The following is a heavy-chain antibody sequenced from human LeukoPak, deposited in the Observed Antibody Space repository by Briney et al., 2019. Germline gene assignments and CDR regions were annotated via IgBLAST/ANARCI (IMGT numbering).Heavy chain of an antibody. D-gene: IGHD6-13*01. J-gene: IGHJ4*02. V-gene: IGHV1-69*04. CDR3: ARETGYSSTPFDY. Sequence: GASVKVSCKASGGTFSSYAISWVRQAPGQGLEWMGRIIPILGIANYAQKFQGRVTITADKSTSTAYMELSSLRSEDTAVYYCARETGYSSTPFDYWGQGTLVTVSS. CDR1: GGTFSSYA. CDR2: IIPILGIA.